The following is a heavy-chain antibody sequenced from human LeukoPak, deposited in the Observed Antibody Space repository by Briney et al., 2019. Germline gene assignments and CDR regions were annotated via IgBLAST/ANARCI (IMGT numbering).Heavy chain of an antibody. Sequence: GASVKVSCKASGYTFTTYEIIWVRQAPGQGLEWMGWINTRNGNANYAHQLQGRVTMTTDTSTSTSYMELASLRFDDMAIYYCARNHLGLGLWGQGTLVTVSS. V-gene: IGHV1-18*03. CDR3: ARNHLGLGL. CDR1: GYTFTTYE. J-gene: IGHJ4*02. CDR2: INTRNGNA. D-gene: IGHD3-16*01.